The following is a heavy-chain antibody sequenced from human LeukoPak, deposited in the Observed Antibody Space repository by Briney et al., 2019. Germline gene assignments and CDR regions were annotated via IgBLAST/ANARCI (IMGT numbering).Heavy chain of an antibody. V-gene: IGHV3-15*01. CDR3: TTGAKGVGGTQGTWFDP. D-gene: IGHD1-26*01. CDR1: GFTFSSYA. J-gene: IGHJ5*02. Sequence: SGGSLRLSCAASGFTFSSYAMSWVRQAPGKGLEWVGRIKSKTDGGTTDYAAPVKGRFTISRDDSKNTLYLQMNSLKTEDTAVYYCTTGAKGVGGTQGTWFDPWGQGTLVTVSS. CDR2: IKSKTDGGTT.